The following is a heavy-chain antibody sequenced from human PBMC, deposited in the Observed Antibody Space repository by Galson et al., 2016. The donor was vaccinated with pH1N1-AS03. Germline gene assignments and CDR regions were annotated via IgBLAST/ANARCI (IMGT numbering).Heavy chain of an antibody. CDR2: INPDASST. D-gene: IGHD1-26*01. J-gene: IGHJ5*02. CDR3: VRDRELVR. CDR1: GFPSSTYW. Sequence: CAASGFPSSTYWMHWVRQAPGKGLEWVSRINPDASSTNYAESVKGRFTISRDNAKNTVYLQINSLRAEDTAVYYCVRDRELVRWGQGTLVTVSS. V-gene: IGHV3-74*01.